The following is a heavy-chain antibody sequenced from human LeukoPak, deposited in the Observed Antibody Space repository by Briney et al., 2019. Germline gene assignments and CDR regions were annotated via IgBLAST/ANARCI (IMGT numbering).Heavy chain of an antibody. D-gene: IGHD6-13*01. Sequence: GGSLRLSCAVSGFTFSSYAMSGVRQAPGKGLEWVSAISGSGGSTYYADSVKGRFTISRDNSKNTLYLQMNGLRAEDTAVYYCAKRGGKLAARAFDYWGQGTLVTVSS. V-gene: IGHV3-23*01. CDR3: AKRGGKLAARAFDY. CDR1: GFTFSSYA. J-gene: IGHJ4*02. CDR2: ISGSGGST.